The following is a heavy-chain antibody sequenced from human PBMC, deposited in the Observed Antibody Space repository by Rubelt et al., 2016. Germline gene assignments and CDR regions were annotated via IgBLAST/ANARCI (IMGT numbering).Heavy chain of an antibody. V-gene: IGHV4-34*01. CDR3: AGVPGSGVRGVSSQIDY. CDR2: INHSGST. CDR1: GGSFSGYY. D-gene: IGHD3-10*02. J-gene: IGHJ4*02. Sequence: QVQLQQWDAGLLKPSETLSLTCAVYGGSFSGYYWSWIRQPPGKGLEWIGEINHSGSTNYNPSLKVWATISVDTSKNQFSRKLSSVTAAETAVYYCAGVPGSGVRGVSSQIDYWGQGTLVTVSS.